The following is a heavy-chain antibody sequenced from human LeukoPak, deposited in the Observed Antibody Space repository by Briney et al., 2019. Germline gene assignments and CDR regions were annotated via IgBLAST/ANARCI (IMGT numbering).Heavy chain of an antibody. CDR2: TYPGDSDT. V-gene: IGHV5-51*01. CDR3: ARRVSGAIYFVS. D-gene: IGHD4/OR15-4a*01. Sequence: GESLKISCKGSGYSFSNYWIGWVRQMPEKGLEWMGITYPGDSDTRYSPSFQGQVTISTDKSISTAYLQWRSLKASDTAMYYCARRVSGAIYFVSWGQGTLVTVSS. J-gene: IGHJ4*02. CDR1: GYSFSNYW.